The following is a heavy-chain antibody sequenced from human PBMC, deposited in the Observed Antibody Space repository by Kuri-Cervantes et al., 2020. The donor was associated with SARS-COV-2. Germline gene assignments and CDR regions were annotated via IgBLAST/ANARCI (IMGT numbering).Heavy chain of an antibody. CDR1: GGSISSSSYY. CDR2: IYYSGST. D-gene: IGHD1-26*01. J-gene: IGHJ3*02. Sequence: SETLSLTCTVSGGSISSSSYYWGWIRQPPGKGLEWIGSIYYSGSTYYNPSLKSRVTISVDTSKNQFSLKLSSVTAADTAVYYCAREKYSGSYYGAFDIWGQGTRGTGSS. V-gene: IGHV4-39*02. CDR3: AREKYSGSYYGAFDI.